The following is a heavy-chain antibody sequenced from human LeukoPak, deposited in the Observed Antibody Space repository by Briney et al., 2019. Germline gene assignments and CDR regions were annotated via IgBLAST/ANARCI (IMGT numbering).Heavy chain of an antibody. D-gene: IGHD3-10*02. J-gene: IGHJ4*02. CDR3: AREGYYVKMDY. V-gene: IGHV3-30*04. CDR2: ISYDGSNK. CDR1: GFTFSSYA. Sequence: PGRSLRLSCAASGFTFSSYAMHWVRQAPGKGLEWVAVISYDGSNKYYADSVKGRFTISRDNSKNTLYLQMNSLRAEDTAVYYCAREGYYVKMDYWGQGTLVTVSS.